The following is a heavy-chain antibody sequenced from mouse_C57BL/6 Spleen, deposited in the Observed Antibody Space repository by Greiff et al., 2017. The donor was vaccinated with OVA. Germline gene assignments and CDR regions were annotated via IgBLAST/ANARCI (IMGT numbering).Heavy chain of an antibody. V-gene: IGHV1-61*01. CDR2: IYPSDSET. Sequence: QVQLKQPGAELVRPGSSVKLSCKASGYTFTSYWMDWVKQRPGQGLEWIGNIYPSDSETHYNQKFKDKATLTVDKSSSTAYMHLSSLTSEDSAVYYCARGTTLVDYWGQGTTLTVSS. D-gene: IGHD1-1*01. CDR3: ARGTTLVDY. CDR1: GYTFTSYW. J-gene: IGHJ2*01.